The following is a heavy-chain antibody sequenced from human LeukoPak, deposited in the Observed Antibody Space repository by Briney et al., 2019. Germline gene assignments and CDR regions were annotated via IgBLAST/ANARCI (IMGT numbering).Heavy chain of an antibody. CDR1: GFTFSSYW. CDR2: INSDGSST. D-gene: IGHD5-12*01. Sequence: GGSLRLSCAASGFTFSSYWMSWVRQAPGKGLVWVSRINSDGSSTSYADSVKGRFTISRDNAKNTLYLQMNRLRAEDTAVYDCARGLVATAPFDYWGQGNLVTVSS. J-gene: IGHJ4*02. CDR3: ARGLVATAPFDY. V-gene: IGHV3-74*01.